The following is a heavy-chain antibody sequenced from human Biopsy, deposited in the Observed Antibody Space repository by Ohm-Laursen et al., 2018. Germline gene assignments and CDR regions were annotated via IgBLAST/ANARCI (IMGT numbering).Heavy chain of an antibody. V-gene: IGHV4-59*01. D-gene: IGHD2/OR15-2a*01. CDR2: IYYSGST. CDR3: ARATNSTGWPYYYFYGMDV. J-gene: IGHJ6*02. CDR1: GDSISSDY. Sequence: GTLSLTCTVSGDSISSDYWSWIRQTPGKGLEWIGYIYYSGSTNYNPSLKSRVTISVDTSKNQFSLRLNSVTAADTAVYYCARATNSTGWPYYYFYGMDVWGQGTTVTVSS.